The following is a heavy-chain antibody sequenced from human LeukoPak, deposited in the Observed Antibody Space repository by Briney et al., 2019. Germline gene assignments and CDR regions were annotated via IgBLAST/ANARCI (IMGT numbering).Heavy chain of an antibody. Sequence: GGSLRLSCAASGFTFTSYGMHWVRQAPGKGLEWVAGISSDGSNKYYADSVKGRFTISRDNSKNTLYLQMNSLRAEDTAVYNCAEDYSNSYYYYYGMDVWGQGTTVTVSS. J-gene: IGHJ6*02. CDR1: GFTFTSYG. V-gene: IGHV3-30*18. CDR2: ISSDGSNK. D-gene: IGHD4-11*01. CDR3: AEDYSNSYYYYYGMDV.